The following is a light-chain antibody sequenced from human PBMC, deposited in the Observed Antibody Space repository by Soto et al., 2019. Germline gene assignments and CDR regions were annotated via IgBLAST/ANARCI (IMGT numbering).Light chain of an antibody. CDR1: QSVSSTY. CDR2: GAS. CDR3: QQYAGSPWT. V-gene: IGKV3-20*01. Sequence: EIVLTQSPVTLSLSPGERATLSCRASQSVSSTYLAWYQQKPGQAPRLLSYGASSRATGIPDRFSGSGSGTDFTLIISRLEPEDFAVYYCQQYAGSPWTFGQGTKVDIK. J-gene: IGKJ1*01.